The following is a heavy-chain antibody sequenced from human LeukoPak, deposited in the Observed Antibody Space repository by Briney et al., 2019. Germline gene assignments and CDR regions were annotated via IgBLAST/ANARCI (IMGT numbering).Heavy chain of an antibody. CDR3: ARGYYGMDV. Sequence: SQTLSLTCAISGDSVSGSSAAWSWIRQSPSSGLESLGRTYYRSKWYNDCAVSVKSRITINPDTSKNQFSLQLNSVTPEDTAVYYCARGYYGMDVWGQGTTVTVSS. J-gene: IGHJ6*02. CDR2: TYYRSKWYN. V-gene: IGHV6-1*01. CDR1: GDSVSGSSAA.